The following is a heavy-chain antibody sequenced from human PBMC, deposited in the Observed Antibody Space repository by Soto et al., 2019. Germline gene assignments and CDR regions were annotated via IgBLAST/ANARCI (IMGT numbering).Heavy chain of an antibody. CDR3: ARATADTAMVPFDY. Sequence: SETLSLTCTVSGGSISSGGYYWSWIRQHPGKGLEWIGYIYCSGSTYYSPSLKSRVTISVDTSKNQFSLKLSSVTAADTAVYYCARATADTAMVPFDYWGQGSLVTVSS. D-gene: IGHD5-18*01. V-gene: IGHV4-31*03. CDR1: GGSISSGGYY. CDR2: IYCSGST. J-gene: IGHJ4*02.